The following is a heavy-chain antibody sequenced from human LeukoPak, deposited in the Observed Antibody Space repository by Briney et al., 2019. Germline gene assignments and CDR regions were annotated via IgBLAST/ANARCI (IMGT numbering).Heavy chain of an antibody. V-gene: IGHV4-31*03. Sequence: SETLSLTCTVSGGSISSGGYYWSWIRQHPGKGLEWIGYIYYSGSTYYNPSLKSRVTISVDTSKNQFSLKLSSVTAADTAVYYCATKGATGRITIFGVVSHAFDIWGQGTMVTVSS. CDR2: IYYSGST. CDR1: GGSISSGGYY. J-gene: IGHJ3*02. D-gene: IGHD3-3*01. CDR3: ATKGATGRITIFGVVSHAFDI.